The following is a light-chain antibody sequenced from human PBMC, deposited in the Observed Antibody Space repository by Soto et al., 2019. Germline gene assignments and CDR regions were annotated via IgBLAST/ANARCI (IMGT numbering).Light chain of an antibody. CDR2: DAS. J-gene: IGKJ4*01. CDR3: QQRSNWPPVT. CDR1: QSVSSY. Sequence: EIVLTQSPATLSLSPGERATLSCRASQSVSSYLAWYQQKPGQAPRLLIYDASNRATGIPARFSGSGSGTDFTLTISSVKPEDFSIYDCQQRSNWPPVTFGGGTKVEIK. V-gene: IGKV3-11*01.